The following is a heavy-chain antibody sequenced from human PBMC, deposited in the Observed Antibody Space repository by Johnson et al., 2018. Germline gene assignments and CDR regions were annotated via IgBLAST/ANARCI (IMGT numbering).Heavy chain of an antibody. CDR2: ISYDGSNK. Sequence: QVQLVESGGGVVQXGRSXRLXCAASGFTFSSYGMHWVRQAPGKGLEWVAVISYDGSNKYYADSVKGRFTISRDNAKNSLYLQMNSLRAEDTAVYYCARSQAVQHWGQGTLVTVSS. CDR3: ARSQAVQH. V-gene: IGHV3-30*03. CDR1: GFTFSSYG. J-gene: IGHJ1*01.